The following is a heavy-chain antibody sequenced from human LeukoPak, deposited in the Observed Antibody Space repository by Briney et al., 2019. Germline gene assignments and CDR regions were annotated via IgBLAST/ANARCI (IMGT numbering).Heavy chain of an antibody. V-gene: IGHV3-30-3*02. D-gene: IGHD3-9*01. J-gene: IGHJ4*02. CDR1: GFTFSSYA. Sequence: GRSLRLSCAASGFTFSSYAMHWVRQAPGKGLEWVAVISYDGSNKYYADSVKGRFTVSRDNSKNTLYLQMNSLRAEDTAVYYCAKPRYDILTGWNDYWGQGTLVTVSS. CDR2: ISYDGSNK. CDR3: AKPRYDILTGWNDY.